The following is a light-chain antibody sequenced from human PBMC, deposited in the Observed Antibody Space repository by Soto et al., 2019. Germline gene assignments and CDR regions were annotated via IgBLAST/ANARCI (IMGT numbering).Light chain of an antibody. V-gene: IGLV2-11*01. CDR3: CSHAGSDSPYV. J-gene: IGLJ1*01. CDR2: DVT. Sequence: QSALTQPRSVSGSPGQSVTISCTGTSSDVGGYNYVSWYQQHPGTAPKLMIYDVTKRPSGVPDRFSGSKSGNTASLTISGLQAEAEADYYCCSHAGSDSPYVFGTGTKLTVL. CDR1: SSDVGGYNY.